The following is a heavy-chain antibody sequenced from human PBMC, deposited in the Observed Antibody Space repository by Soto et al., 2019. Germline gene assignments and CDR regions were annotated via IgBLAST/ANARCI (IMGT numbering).Heavy chain of an antibody. Sequence: GGSLRLSCAASGFTFSSYGMHWVRQAPGKGLEWVAVISYDGSNKYYADSVKGRFTISRDNSKNTLYLQMNSLRAEDTAVYYCAKEESVLRYFDEPPCFDYWGQGTLVTVSS. D-gene: IGHD3-9*01. CDR2: ISYDGSNK. CDR1: GFTFSSYG. V-gene: IGHV3-30*18. CDR3: AKEESVLRYFDEPPCFDY. J-gene: IGHJ4*02.